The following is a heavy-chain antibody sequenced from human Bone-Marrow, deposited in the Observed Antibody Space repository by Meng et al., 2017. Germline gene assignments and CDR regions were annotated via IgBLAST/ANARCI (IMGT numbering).Heavy chain of an antibody. CDR1: GGSISSSSYY. D-gene: IGHD3-22*01. CDR3: ARGYRGAQRPRFAVVVITARPGGDAFDI. CDR2: IYYSGST. J-gene: IGHJ3*02. Sequence: GSLRLSCTVSGGSISSSSYYWGWIRQPPGKGLEWIGSIYYSGSTYYNPSLKSRVTISVDTSKNRFSLKLSSVTAADTAVYYCARGYRGAQRPRFAVVVITARPGGDAFDIWGQGTMVTVSS. V-gene: IGHV4-39*07.